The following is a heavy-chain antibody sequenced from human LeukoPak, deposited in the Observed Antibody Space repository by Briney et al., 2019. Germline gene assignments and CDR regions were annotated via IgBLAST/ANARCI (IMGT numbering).Heavy chain of an antibody. CDR1: GFTFSSYE. D-gene: IGHD3-10*02. J-gene: IGHJ4*02. CDR3: ARNFSYYVL. CDR2: ISTTGSTI. Sequence: PGGSLRLSCAASGFTFSSYEMNWVRQAPGKGLEWVSYISTTGSTIYNTDIVQGRFTISRDHARNSLYLQMNSLRAEDTAVYYCARNFSYYVLWGQGTLVTVSS. V-gene: IGHV3-48*03.